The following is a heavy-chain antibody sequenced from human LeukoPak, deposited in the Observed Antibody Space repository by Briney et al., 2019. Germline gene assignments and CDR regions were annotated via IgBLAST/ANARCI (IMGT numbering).Heavy chain of an antibody. V-gene: IGHV3-23*01. Sequence: GGSLRLSFAASGFTFSTTAMSWVRQAPGKGLEWVSGIRGSGDRTFYADSVEGRFTISRDKSKNTLYLQMNSLRAEDTAVYYCVKGIRGYYYNMDVWGQGTTVTVSS. CDR3: VKGIRGYYYNMDV. CDR1: GFTFSTTA. CDR2: IRGSGDRT. J-gene: IGHJ6*02.